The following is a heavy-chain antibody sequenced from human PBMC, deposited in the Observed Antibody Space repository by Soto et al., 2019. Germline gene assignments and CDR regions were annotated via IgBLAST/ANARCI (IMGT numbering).Heavy chain of an antibody. J-gene: IGHJ6*02. V-gene: IGHV4-39*01. CDR1: GGSISSSSYY. CDR2: IYYSGST. CDR3: ARHCGSGSYRDVDQYYYPAV. D-gene: IGHD3-10*01. Sequence: PSETLSLTCTVSGGSISSSSYYWGWIRQPPGKGLEWIGSIYYSGSTYYNPSLKSRVTISVDTSKNQFSLKLSSVTAADTAVYYCARHCGSGSYRDVDQYYYPAVWGPSTTV.